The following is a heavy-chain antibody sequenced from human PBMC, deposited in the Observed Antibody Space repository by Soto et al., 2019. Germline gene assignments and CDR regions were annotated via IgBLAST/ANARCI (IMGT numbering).Heavy chain of an antibody. V-gene: IGHV1-18*04. CDR3: ARYIAVAGTVWFDP. CDR2: ISAYNGNT. J-gene: IGHJ5*02. D-gene: IGHD6-19*01. Sequence: ASVKVSCKASGYTFTSYGISWVRQAPGQGLEWMGWISAYNGNTNHAQKLQGRVTMTTDTSTSTAYMELRSLRSDDTAVYYCARYIAVAGTVWFDPWGQGTLVTVSS. CDR1: GYTFTSYG.